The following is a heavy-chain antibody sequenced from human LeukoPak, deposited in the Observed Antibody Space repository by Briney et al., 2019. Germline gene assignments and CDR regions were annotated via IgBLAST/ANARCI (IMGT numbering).Heavy chain of an antibody. J-gene: IGHJ6*02. V-gene: IGHV1-69*04. Sequence: SVKVSCKASGGTFSSYAISWVRQAPGQGLEWMGRIIPTLGIANYAQKFQGRVTITADKSTSTAYMELSSLRSEDTAVYYCARDYYYYGMDVWGQGTTVTVSS. CDR1: GGTFSSYA. CDR3: ARDYYYYGMDV. CDR2: IIPTLGIA.